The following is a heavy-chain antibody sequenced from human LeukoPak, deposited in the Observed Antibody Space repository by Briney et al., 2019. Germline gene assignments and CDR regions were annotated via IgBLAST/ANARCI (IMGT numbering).Heavy chain of an antibody. J-gene: IGHJ4*02. Sequence: GGSLRLSCAASGFTFSNHDMNWVRQAPGKGLGWVSIISGSGATTFYTDSVKGRFTISRDNSKNTVFLQMNSLRAEDTAIYYCARDPLEYDFWSGYYLGGLDYWGQGTLVTVSS. CDR3: ARDPLEYDFWSGYYLGGLDY. CDR2: ISGSGATT. CDR1: GFTFSNHD. V-gene: IGHV3-23*01. D-gene: IGHD3-3*01.